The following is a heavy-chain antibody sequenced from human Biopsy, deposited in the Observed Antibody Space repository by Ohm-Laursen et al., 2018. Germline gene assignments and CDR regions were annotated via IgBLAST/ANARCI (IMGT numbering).Heavy chain of an antibody. CDR3: ATKLTGYFHH. V-gene: IGHV1-69*06. D-gene: IGHD3-9*01. Sequence: SVKVSCKAPGDTFSNYGVNWVRQAPGQGLEWMGGNIPILGTGNYAQKFQDRVTVAADTSTSTATMELRSLRSDDTAVYYCATKLTGYFHHWGQGTLVIVSS. CDR2: NIPILGTG. J-gene: IGHJ1*01. CDR1: GDTFSNYG.